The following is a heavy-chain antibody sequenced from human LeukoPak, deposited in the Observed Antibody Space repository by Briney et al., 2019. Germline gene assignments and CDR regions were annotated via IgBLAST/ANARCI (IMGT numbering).Heavy chain of an antibody. CDR2: IWYDGSNK. D-gene: IGHD1-26*01. V-gene: IGHV3-33*01. CDR3: ARERAFQVQWELQFDP. CDR1: GXTFSSYG. J-gene: IGHJ5*02. Sequence: SLRLSXAASGXTFSSYGMHWVRQAPGKGLEWVAVIWYDGSNKYYADSVKGRFTISRDNSKNTLYLQMNSLRAEDTAVYYCARERAFQVQWELQFDPWGQGTLVTVSS.